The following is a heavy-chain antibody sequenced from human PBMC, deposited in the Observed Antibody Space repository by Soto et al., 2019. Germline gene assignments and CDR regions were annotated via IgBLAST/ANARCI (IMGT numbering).Heavy chain of an antibody. D-gene: IGHD5-12*01. Sequence: QVQLVESGGGLVKPGGSLRLSCAASGFTFSDYYMSWIRQAPGKGLEWVSYISSGASTRHYADSAKGRFTISRDNAKNSLYLQMNSLRVEDTAVYYCARKVGYKVATIGAFDYWGQGTLVTVSS. CDR2: ISSGASTR. CDR1: GFTFSDYY. V-gene: IGHV3-11*01. J-gene: IGHJ4*02. CDR3: ARKVGYKVATIGAFDY.